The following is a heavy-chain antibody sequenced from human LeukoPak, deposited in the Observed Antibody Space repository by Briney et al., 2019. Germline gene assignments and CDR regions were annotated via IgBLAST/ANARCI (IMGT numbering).Heavy chain of an antibody. CDR2: ICSGSNT. V-gene: IGHV3-66*01. CDR3: ARVIARPTIREFDY. CDR1: GITVSDNC. Sequence: GGSLRLSCEVSGITVSDNCMAWVRQAPGKGLEWVSVICSGSNTYYADSVKGRFTISRDNSKNTMSVQMNSLRAEDTAMYYCARVIARPTIREFDYWGQGTLVTVSS. D-gene: IGHD5-24*01. J-gene: IGHJ4*02.